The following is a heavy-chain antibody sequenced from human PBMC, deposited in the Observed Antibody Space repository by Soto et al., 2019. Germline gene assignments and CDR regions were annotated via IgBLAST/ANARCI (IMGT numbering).Heavy chain of an antibody. V-gene: IGHV4-59*01. Sequence: PSETLSLTCTVSGGSISSYYWSWIRQPPGKGLEWIGYIYYSGSTNYNPSLKSRVTISVDTSKNQFSLKLSSVTVADTAVYYCARVSGSIVVPNAFDIWGQGTMVTVSS. CDR2: IYYSGST. J-gene: IGHJ3*02. CDR3: ARVSGSIVVPNAFDI. D-gene: IGHD3-22*01. CDR1: GGSISSYY.